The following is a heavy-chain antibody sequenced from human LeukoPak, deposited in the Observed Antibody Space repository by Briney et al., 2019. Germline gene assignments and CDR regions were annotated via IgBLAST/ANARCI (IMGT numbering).Heavy chain of an antibody. V-gene: IGHV3-21*04. J-gene: IGHJ4*02. CDR1: AFSLNAYN. D-gene: IGHD1-26*01. Sequence: GGSLRLSCAASAFSLNAYNMNWVRQAPGKVLEWVSSISYTGTYIYYADSVKGRFTISRDNAQNSLYLQMNSLRAEDTAIYYCVRDRGTYRPIDYWGQGTLVTVSS. CDR2: ISYTGTYI. CDR3: VRDRGTYRPIDY.